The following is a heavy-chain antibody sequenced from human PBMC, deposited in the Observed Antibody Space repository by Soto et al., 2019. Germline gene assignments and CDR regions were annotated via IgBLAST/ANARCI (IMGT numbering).Heavy chain of an antibody. CDR3: ARSTTSAKRGNSPPNWFDP. CDR2: LYHSGTFGTVYHGEST. CDR1: GYSISSGYF. Sequence: KPSETLSLTCAVSGYSISSGYFWGWIRQSPGKGLEWIGSLYHSGTFGTVYHGESTYYNPSLRSRVTISADTSKNQISLRLTSVTAADTAMYYCARSTTSAKRGNSPPNWFDPWGQGIMVTVSS. V-gene: IGHV4-38-2*01. D-gene: IGHD1-26*01. J-gene: IGHJ5*02.